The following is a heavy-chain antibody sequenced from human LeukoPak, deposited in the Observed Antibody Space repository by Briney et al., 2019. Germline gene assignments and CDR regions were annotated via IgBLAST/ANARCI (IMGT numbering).Heavy chain of an antibody. CDR1: GDSLNTYY. CDR3: ARRSWYFDY. V-gene: IGHV4-59*01. CDR2: IYNREST. J-gene: IGHJ4*02. D-gene: IGHD2-15*01. Sequence: ETLSLTCTVSGDSLNTYYWNWIRQPPGTGLEWIGYIYNRESTNYNPSLKSRVTISIDTSKNQFSLKLISVTPADTAVYYCARRSWYFDYWGQGTLVTVSS.